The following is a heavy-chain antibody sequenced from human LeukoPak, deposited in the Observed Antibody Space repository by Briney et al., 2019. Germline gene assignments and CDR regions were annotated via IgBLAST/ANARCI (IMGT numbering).Heavy chain of an antibody. CDR1: GCTVSSDD. CDR2: IGTAGDT. D-gene: IGHD3-9*01. J-gene: IGHJ4*02. Sequence: PGGSLRLSCAPSGCTVSSDDMRGVRQATGKGLEWVSAIGTAGDTYYPGSVKGRFTISRENAKNSFYLQMNSLRAGDTAVYYCARGGFYILPGYHEPLAYWGQGPLVTVSS. V-gene: IGHV3-13*04. CDR3: ARGGFYILPGYHEPLAY.